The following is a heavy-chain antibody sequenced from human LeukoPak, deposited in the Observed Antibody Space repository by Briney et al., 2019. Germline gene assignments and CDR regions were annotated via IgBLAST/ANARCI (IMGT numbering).Heavy chain of an antibody. CDR3: AKDSSSWRTEYFDY. CDR1: GFTFSSYS. V-gene: IGHV3-23*01. CDR2: ISGSGGST. D-gene: IGHD6-13*01. Sequence: GGSLRLSCAASGFTFSSYSMNWVRQAPGKGLEWVSAISGSGGSTHYADSVKGRFTISRDNSKNTLYLQMNSLRAEDTAVYYCAKDSSSWRTEYFDYWGQGTLVTVSS. J-gene: IGHJ4*02.